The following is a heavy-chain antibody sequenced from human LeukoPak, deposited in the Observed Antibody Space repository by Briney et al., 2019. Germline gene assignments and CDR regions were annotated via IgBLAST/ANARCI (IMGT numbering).Heavy chain of an antibody. CDR1: GFTFKSFV. J-gene: IGHJ4*02. CDR2: ISKRSGHI. V-gene: IGHV3-21*05. Sequence: GGSLRLSCAASGFTFKSFVMGWVRQAPGRGLEWVSYISKRSGHIYHTDSVEGRFTTSRDNANDSVYLQMNNLRVEDTATYFCVRFDGGFDSWGQGALVTVSS. D-gene: IGHD3-9*01. CDR3: VRFDGGFDS.